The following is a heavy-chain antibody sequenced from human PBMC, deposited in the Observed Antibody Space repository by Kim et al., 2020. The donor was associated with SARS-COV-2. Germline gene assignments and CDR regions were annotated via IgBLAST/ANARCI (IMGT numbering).Heavy chain of an antibody. CDR3: AGPRNPSDYYYGMEV. D-gene: IGHD1-26*01. Sequence: SETLSLTCVVSGGSIGTYKWWSWVRQPPGKGLEWIGDVYHSETTNYNPSLESRVTISVDKSKNQFSLKLTSVTAADTAVYYCAGPRNPSDYYYGMEVWG. CDR2: VYHSETT. V-gene: IGHV4-4*02. J-gene: IGHJ6*02. CDR1: GGSIGTYKW.